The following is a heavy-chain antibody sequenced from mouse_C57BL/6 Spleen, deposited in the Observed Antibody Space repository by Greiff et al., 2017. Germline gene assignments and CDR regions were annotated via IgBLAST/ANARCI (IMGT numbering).Heavy chain of an antibody. CDR3: AREGDYGSSYPLAY. CDR2: ISDGGSYT. Sequence: EVKLVESGGGLVKPGGSLKLSCAASGFTFSSYAMSWVRQTPEKRLEWVATISDGGSYTYYPDNVKGQFTISRDNAKNNLYLQMSHLKSEDTAMYYCAREGDYGSSYPLAYWGQGTLVTVSA. J-gene: IGHJ3*01. V-gene: IGHV5-4*01. CDR1: GFTFSSYA. D-gene: IGHD1-1*01.